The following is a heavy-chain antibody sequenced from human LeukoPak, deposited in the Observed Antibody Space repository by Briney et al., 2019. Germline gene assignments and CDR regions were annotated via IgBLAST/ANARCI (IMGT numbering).Heavy chain of an antibody. CDR3: ARGHLGLGV. CDR1: GLTLSDWW. J-gene: IGHJ6*02. V-gene: IGHV3-7*03. Sequence: PGRSLRLSCVASGLTLSDWWMTWVRQAPGRGLEWVASVKKDGRETYYVDSVKGRFTISRDNAKNSLYLQMNSLRVEDTAVHFCARGHLGLGVWGQGTTVTVSS. CDR2: VKKDGRET.